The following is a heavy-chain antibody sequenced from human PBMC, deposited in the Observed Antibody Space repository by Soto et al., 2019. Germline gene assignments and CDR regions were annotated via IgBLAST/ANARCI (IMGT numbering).Heavy chain of an antibody. V-gene: IGHV3-30*18. Sequence: GGSLRLSCAASGFTFSSYGMHWVRQAPGKGLEWVAVISYDGSNKYYADSVKGRFTISRDNSKNTLYLQMNSLRAEDTAVYYCAKDETYYYDSSGYYYWWGQGTLVTVSS. CDR2: ISYDGSNK. CDR3: AKDETYYYDSSGYYYW. CDR1: GFTFSSYG. J-gene: IGHJ4*02. D-gene: IGHD3-22*01.